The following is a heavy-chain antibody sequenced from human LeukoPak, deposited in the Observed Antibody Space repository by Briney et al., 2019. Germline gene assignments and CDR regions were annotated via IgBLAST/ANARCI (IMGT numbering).Heavy chain of an antibody. D-gene: IGHD6-13*01. CDR1: GYTFTGYY. CDR2: INPNSGGT. CDR3: ARARDSSSWYLFDY. J-gene: IGHJ4*02. V-gene: IGHV1-2*02. Sequence: GASVKVSCKASGYTFTGYYMHWLRQAPGQGLEWMGWINPNSGGTNYAQKFQGRVTMTRDTSISTAYMELSRLRSDDTAVYYCARARDSSSWYLFDYWGQGTLVTVSS.